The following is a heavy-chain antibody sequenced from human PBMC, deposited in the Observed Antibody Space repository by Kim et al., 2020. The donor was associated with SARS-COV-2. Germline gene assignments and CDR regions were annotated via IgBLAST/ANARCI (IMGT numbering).Heavy chain of an antibody. CDR1: GGSISSYY. CDR2: IYYSGST. D-gene: IGHD3-22*01. J-gene: IGHJ6*02. Sequence: SETLSLTCTVSGGSISSYYWSWIRQPPGKGLEWIGYIYYSGSTNYNPSLKSRVTISVDTSKNQFSLKLSSVIAADTAVYYCARDHYYDSSGYGTYYYGMDVWGQGTTVTVSS. V-gene: IGHV4-59*01. CDR3: ARDHYYDSSGYGTYYYGMDV.